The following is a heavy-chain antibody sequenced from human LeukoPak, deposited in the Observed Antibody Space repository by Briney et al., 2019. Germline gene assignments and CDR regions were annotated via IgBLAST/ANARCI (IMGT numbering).Heavy chain of an antibody. CDR1: GFTFGSYW. V-gene: IGHV3-74*01. J-gene: IGHJ5*02. CDR3: ARNLGGGRSS. CDR2: INPDGSST. D-gene: IGHD3-16*01. Sequence: GGSLRLSCAASGFTFGSYWMHWVRQAPGKGLVWVSRINPDGSSTTYTDSVKGRFTLSRDNAKSTLWLQMNSLRAEDTAVYYCARNLGGGRSSWGQGTLVTVSS.